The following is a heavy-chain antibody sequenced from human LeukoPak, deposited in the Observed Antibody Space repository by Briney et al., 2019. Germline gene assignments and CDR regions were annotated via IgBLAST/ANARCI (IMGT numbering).Heavy chain of an antibody. CDR1: GFTFSSYW. Sequence: GGSLRLSCAASGFTFSSYWLNWVRQAPGKGLEWISYISSSGSTIYYADSVKGRFTISRDNAKNSLYLQMNSLRVEDTAVYYCARASAPPSFYCYYGMDVWGQGTTVTVSS. D-gene: IGHD2/OR15-2a*01. CDR2: ISSSGSTI. J-gene: IGHJ6*02. CDR3: ARASAPPSFYCYYGMDV. V-gene: IGHV3-48*04.